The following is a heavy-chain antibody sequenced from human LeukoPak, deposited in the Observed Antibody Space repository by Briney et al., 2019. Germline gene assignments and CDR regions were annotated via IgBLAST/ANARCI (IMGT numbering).Heavy chain of an antibody. CDR1: GGTFSSYA. CDR2: IIPIFGTA. CDR3: ARDIENSGYEKDAFDI. Sequence: VASVTVSCKASGGTFSSYAISWVRQAPGQGLEWMGGIIPIFGTANYAQKFQGRVTITADESTSTAYMELSSLRSEDTAVYYCARDIENSGYEKDAFDIWGQGTMVTVSS. V-gene: IGHV1-69*13. J-gene: IGHJ3*02. D-gene: IGHD5-12*01.